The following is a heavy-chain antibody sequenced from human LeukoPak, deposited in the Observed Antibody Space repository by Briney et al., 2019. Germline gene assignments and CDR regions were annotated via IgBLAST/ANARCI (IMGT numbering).Heavy chain of an antibody. D-gene: IGHD4-23*01. Sequence: PGRSLRLSCAASGFTFDDYAMHWVRQAPGKGLEWVSGISWNSGSIGYADSVKGRFTISRDNAKNSLYLQMNSLRAEDTAVYYCAREQPGYGGNSGMDVWDQGTTVTVSS. V-gene: IGHV3-9*01. CDR2: ISWNSGSI. CDR3: AREQPGYGGNSGMDV. J-gene: IGHJ6*02. CDR1: GFTFDDYA.